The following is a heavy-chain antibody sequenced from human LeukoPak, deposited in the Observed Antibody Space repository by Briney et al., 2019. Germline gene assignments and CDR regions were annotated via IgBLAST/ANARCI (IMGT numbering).Heavy chain of an antibody. CDR3: ARDIGYYFDY. CDR2: INHSGST. D-gene: IGHD3-10*01. CDR1: GGSFSGYY. V-gene: IGHV4-34*01. J-gene: IGHJ4*02. Sequence: SETLSLTCAVYGGSFSGYYWSWVRQPPGKGLEWIGEINHSGSTNYNPSLKSRVTMSVDTSKNQFSLKLSSVTAADTAVYYCARDIGYYFDYWGQGTLVTVSS.